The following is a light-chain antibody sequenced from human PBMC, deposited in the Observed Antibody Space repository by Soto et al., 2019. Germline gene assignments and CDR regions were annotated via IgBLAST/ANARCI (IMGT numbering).Light chain of an antibody. Sequence: EIVLTQSPDTLSLSPGERATLSCRASQSLSSSFLAWYQQKPGQAPRLVIYGASTRATDVPDRFSGSGSGADFTLTISRLEPEDFAVYYCQQYGSSPPRTFGQGTKVE. CDR2: GAS. CDR1: QSLSSSF. J-gene: IGKJ1*01. CDR3: QQYGSSPPRT. V-gene: IGKV3-20*01.